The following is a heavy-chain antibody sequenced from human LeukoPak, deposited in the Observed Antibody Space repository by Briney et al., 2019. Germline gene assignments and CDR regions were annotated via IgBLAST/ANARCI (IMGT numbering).Heavy chain of an antibody. CDR2: ISSSGSTI. D-gene: IGHD3-22*01. Sequence: PGGSLRLSCAASGFTFSDYYMSWIRQAPGKGLEWVSYISSSGSTIYYADSVKGRFTISRDNAKNSLYLQMNSLRAEDTAVYYCARSPYYYDSSGYGVLDYWGQGTLVTVSS. CDR3: ARSPYYYDSSGYGVLDY. J-gene: IGHJ4*02. CDR1: GFTFSDYY. V-gene: IGHV3-11*01.